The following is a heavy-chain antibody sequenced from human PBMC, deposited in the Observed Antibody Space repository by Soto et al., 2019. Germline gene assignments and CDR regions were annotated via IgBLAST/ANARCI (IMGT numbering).Heavy chain of an antibody. CDR1: GYRFTAYD. D-gene: IGHD2-15*01. CDR3: ARTRGYCSGGSCYPLDC. Sequence: QVQVVQSGAGVKKPGATANVSCKASGYRFTAYDMHWVRQAPGQRLEWLGWINTATGDTKYSPSFQGRVTLTRDTSATTAYMELSGLRFEDTAVYYCARTRGYCSGGSCYPLDCWGQGTRVTVSS. J-gene: IGHJ4*02. CDR2: INTATGDT. V-gene: IGHV1-3*04.